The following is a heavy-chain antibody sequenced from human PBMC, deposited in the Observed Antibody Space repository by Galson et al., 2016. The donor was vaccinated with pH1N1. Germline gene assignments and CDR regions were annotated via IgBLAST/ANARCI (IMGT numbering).Heavy chain of an antibody. CDR1: GFTFSSYS. CDR2: ISSSSSYI. D-gene: IGHD1-26*01. CDR3: ARGQTREWEADAFDI. V-gene: IGHV3-21*01. Sequence: SLRLSCAASGFTFSSYSMNWVRQAPGKGLEWVSCISSSSSYIYYADSVKGRFTISRDNAKNSLYLQMNSLRAEDTAVYYCARGQTREWEADAFDIWGQGTMVTVSS. J-gene: IGHJ3*02.